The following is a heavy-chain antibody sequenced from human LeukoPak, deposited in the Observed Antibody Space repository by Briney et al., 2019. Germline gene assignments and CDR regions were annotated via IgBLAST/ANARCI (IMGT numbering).Heavy chain of an antibody. CDR2: IYYSGST. V-gene: IGHV4-59*11. CDR3: ARDGSYSGGGLFDP. D-gene: IGHD1-26*01. CDR1: GGSISSHY. J-gene: IGHJ5*02. Sequence: SETLSLTCTVSGGSISSHYWSWLRQPPGKGLEWIGYIYYSGSTNYNPSLKSRVTISVDTSKNQFSLKLSSVTAADTAVYYCARDGSYSGGGLFDPWGQGTLVTVSS.